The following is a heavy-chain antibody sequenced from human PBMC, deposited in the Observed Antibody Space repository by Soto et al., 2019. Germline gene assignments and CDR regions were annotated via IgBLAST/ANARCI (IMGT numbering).Heavy chain of an antibody. V-gene: IGHV4-31*03. CDR2: IYDSGRT. CDR3: AGWWLRGIGWYFDL. Sequence: QVQLQESGPGLVKPSETLSLTCTVPGGSISSGDYYWSWIRQHPGKGLEWIGYIYDSGRTYYNPSLKSRVTRSVDTSKSQSSLKLTSVTAADTAVYYCAGWWLRGIGWYFDLWGRGTLVTVSS. CDR1: GGSISSGDYY. D-gene: IGHD5-12*01. J-gene: IGHJ2*01.